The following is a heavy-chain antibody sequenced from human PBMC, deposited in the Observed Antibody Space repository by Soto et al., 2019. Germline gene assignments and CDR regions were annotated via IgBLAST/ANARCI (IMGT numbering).Heavy chain of an antibody. Sequence: QVQLVQSGAEVKKPGSSVKVSCKASGGTFSSYAISWVRQAPGQGLEWMGGIIPIFGTANYAQKFQGRVTITADESTSTAYMELSSLRSEDTAVYYCARAPTQVTATNGAYYYYGMDVWGQGTTVTVSS. CDR2: IIPIFGTA. V-gene: IGHV1-69*01. D-gene: IGHD2-21*02. CDR3: ARAPTQVTATNGAYYYYGMDV. CDR1: GGTFSSYA. J-gene: IGHJ6*02.